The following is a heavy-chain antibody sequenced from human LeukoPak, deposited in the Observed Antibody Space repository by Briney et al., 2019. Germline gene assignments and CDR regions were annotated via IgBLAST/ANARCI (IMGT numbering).Heavy chain of an antibody. CDR3: ARVFHYYDSSGCYSGFDY. V-gene: IGHV1-2*06. CDR1: GYTFTGYY. J-gene: IGHJ4*02. D-gene: IGHD3-22*01. Sequence: ASVKVSCKAPGYTFTGYYMHWVRQAPGQGLEWMGRINPNSGGTNYAQKFQGRVTMTRDTSISTAYMELSSLRSEDTAVYYCARVFHYYDSSGCYSGFDYWGQGTLVTVSS. CDR2: INPNSGGT.